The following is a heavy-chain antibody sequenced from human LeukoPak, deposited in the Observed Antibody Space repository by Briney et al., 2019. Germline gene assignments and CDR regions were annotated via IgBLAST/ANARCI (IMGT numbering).Heavy chain of an antibody. D-gene: IGHD3-10*01. J-gene: IGHJ6*04. CDR3: ASETYYYGSGSRYKGV. CDR2: INHSGST. V-gene: IGHV4-34*01. Sequence: SETLSVTCAVYGGSFSGYYWSWIRQPPGKGLEWIGEINHSGSTNYNPSLKSRVTISVDTSKNQFSLKLSSVTAADTAVYYCASETYYYGSGSRYKGVWGKGTTVTVSS. CDR1: GGSFSGYY.